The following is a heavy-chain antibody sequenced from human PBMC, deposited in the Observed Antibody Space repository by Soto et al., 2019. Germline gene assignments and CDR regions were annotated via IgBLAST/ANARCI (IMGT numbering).Heavy chain of an antibody. Sequence: TLSLTCTVSGGSISSGGYYWSWIRQHPGKGLEWIGYIYYSGSTYYNPSLKSRVTISVDTSKNQFSLKLSSVTAADTAVYYCARVTAVAGTGKWFDTWGQGTLGT. CDR2: IYYSGST. V-gene: IGHV4-31*03. D-gene: IGHD6-19*01. J-gene: IGHJ5*02. CDR1: GGSISSGGYY. CDR3: ARVTAVAGTGKWFDT.